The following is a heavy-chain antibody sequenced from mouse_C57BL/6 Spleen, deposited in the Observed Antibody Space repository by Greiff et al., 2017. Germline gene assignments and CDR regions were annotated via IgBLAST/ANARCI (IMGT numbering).Heavy chain of an antibody. J-gene: IGHJ3*01. Sequence: DVKLVESGGGLVKPGGSLKLSCAASGFTFSDYGMHWVRQAPEKGLEWVAYISSGSSTIYYADTVKGRFTISRDNAKNTLFLQMTSLRSEDTAMYYCARPYYYGSSYLWFAYWGQGTLVTVSA. CDR1: GFTFSDYG. CDR2: ISSGSSTI. V-gene: IGHV5-17*01. D-gene: IGHD1-1*01. CDR3: ARPYYYGSSYLWFAY.